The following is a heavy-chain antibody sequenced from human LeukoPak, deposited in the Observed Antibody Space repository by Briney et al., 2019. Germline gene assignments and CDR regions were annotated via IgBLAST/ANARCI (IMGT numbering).Heavy chain of an antibody. CDR1: GFTFSSYW. V-gene: IGHV3-7*03. Sequence: GGSLRLPCAASGFTFSSYWMSWVRQAPGKGLEWVANIKQDGSEKYYVDSVKGRFTISRDNAKNSLYLQMNSLRAEDTAVYYCAREQISSSWYLNGGYYYYGMDVWGKGTTVTVSS. D-gene: IGHD6-13*01. J-gene: IGHJ6*04. CDR3: AREQISSSWYLNGGYYYYGMDV. CDR2: IKQDGSEK.